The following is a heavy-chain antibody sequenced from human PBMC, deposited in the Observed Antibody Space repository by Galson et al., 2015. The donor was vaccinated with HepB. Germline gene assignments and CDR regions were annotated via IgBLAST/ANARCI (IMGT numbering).Heavy chain of an antibody. CDR3: ARDRVNVDTASYEYYYYGMDV. CDR1: GYTFTSYY. J-gene: IGHJ6*02. V-gene: IGHV1-46*01. CDR2: INPSGGST. D-gene: IGHD5-18*01. Sequence: SVKVSCKASGYTFTSYYMHWVRQAPGQGLEWMGIINPSGGSTSYAQKFQGRVTMTRDTSTSTVYMELSSLRSEDTAVYYCARDRVNVDTASYEYYYYGMDVWGRGTTVTVSS.